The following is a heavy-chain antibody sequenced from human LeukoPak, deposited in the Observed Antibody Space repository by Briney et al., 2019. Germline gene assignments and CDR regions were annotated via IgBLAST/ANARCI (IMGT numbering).Heavy chain of an antibody. Sequence: GGSLRLSCAASGFTFSSYGMHWVRQAPGKGLEWVAVIWYDGSNKYYADSVKGRFTISRDNSKNTLYLQMNSLRAEDTAVYYCARAPPPLVLWFGELPPGVMDAWGQGTTVTVSS. CDR1: GFTFSSYG. CDR2: IWYDGSNK. D-gene: IGHD3-10*01. V-gene: IGHV3-33*01. J-gene: IGHJ6*02. CDR3: ARAPPPLVLWFGELPPGVMDA.